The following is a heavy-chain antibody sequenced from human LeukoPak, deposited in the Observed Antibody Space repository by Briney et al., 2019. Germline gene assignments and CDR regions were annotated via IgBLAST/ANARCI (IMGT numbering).Heavy chain of an antibody. Sequence: PGGSLRLSCAASGFTFSSYAMSWVRQAPGKGLEWGSAISGSGGSTYYADSVKGRFTISRDNSKNTLYLQMNSLRAEDTAVYYCAKDLADYYYFSGQNDYWGQGTLVTVSS. CDR2: ISGSGGST. CDR1: GFTFSSYA. J-gene: IGHJ4*02. CDR3: AKDLADYYYFSGQNDY. D-gene: IGHD3-22*01. V-gene: IGHV3-23*01.